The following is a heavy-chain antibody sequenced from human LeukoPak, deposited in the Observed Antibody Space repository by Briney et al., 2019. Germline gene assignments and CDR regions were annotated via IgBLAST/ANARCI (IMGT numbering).Heavy chain of an antibody. CDR3: ASGHKDCYDSSGYFDY. J-gene: IGHJ4*02. CDR2: ISAYNGNT. D-gene: IGHD3-22*01. V-gene: IGHV1-18*01. Sequence: ASVKVSCKASGYTFTSYGISWVRQAPGQGLEWMGWISAYNGNTNYAQKLQGRVTMTTDTSTSTAYMELRSLRSDDTAVYYCASGHKDCYDSSGYFDYWGQGTLVTVSS. CDR1: GYTFTSYG.